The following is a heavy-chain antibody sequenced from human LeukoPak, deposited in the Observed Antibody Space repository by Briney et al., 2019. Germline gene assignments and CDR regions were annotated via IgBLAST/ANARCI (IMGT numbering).Heavy chain of an antibody. D-gene: IGHD6-13*01. V-gene: IGHV4-59*08. CDR2: IYYTGST. Sequence: SETLSLTCTVSGGSISRFYWSWIRQPPGKGLEWIGYIYYTGSTNYNPSPKSRVTISIDTSKNQFSLKLSSVTAADTAVYYCARGGIAAWGWFDPWGQGTLVAVSS. J-gene: IGHJ5*02. CDR3: ARGGIAAWGWFDP. CDR1: GGSISRFY.